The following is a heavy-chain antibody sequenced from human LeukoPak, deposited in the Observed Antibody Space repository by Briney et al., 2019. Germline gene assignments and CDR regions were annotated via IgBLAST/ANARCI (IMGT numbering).Heavy chain of an antibody. CDR1: GFTFTSYA. J-gene: IGHJ4*02. Sequence: GGSLRLSCEASGFTFTSYAMHWVRQGPGKGPEWVAVISDDGSGKYYADSVKGRFTISRDNSKYTLNLQMNSLRDEDTAVYYCARELSGSYHFDEWGQGILVTVSS. V-gene: IGHV3-30*04. CDR3: ARELSGSYHFDE. D-gene: IGHD3-10*01. CDR2: ISDDGSGK.